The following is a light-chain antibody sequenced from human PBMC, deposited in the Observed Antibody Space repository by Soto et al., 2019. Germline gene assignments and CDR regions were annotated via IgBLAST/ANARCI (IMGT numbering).Light chain of an antibody. CDR1: SSNIGSNT. Sequence: QSVLTQPPSASGTPGQRGTISCSGSSSNIGSNTVNWYQQLQGTAPKLIIYTNNQRPSGVPDLFSGSKSGTSASLAISGLQSEDEADDYCAAWDDSLNGVVFGGGTQLTVL. CDR3: AAWDDSLNGVV. V-gene: IGLV1-44*01. J-gene: IGLJ2*01. CDR2: TNN.